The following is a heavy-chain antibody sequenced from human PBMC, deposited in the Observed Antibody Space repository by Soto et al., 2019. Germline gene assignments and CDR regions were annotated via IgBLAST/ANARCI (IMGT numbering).Heavy chain of an antibody. CDR1: GFTVSSNY. J-gene: IGHJ3*02. Sequence: GGSLRLSCAASGFTVSSNYMSWVRQAPGKGLEWVSVIYSGGSTYYADSVKGRFTISRDNSKNTLYLQMNSLRAEDTAVYYCESDTMVATIFDAFDIGGQGKMVPVSS. CDR2: IYSGGST. CDR3: ESDTMVATIFDAFDI. V-gene: IGHV3-66*01. D-gene: IGHD5-12*01.